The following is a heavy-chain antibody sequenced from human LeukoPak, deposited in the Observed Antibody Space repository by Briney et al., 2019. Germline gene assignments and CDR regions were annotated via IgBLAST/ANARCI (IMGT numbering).Heavy chain of an antibody. J-gene: IGHJ4*02. CDR1: GFTFRNYV. V-gene: IGHV3-23*01. Sequence: PGGSLRLSCASTGFTFRNYVMSWVRQAPGKGLEWISTITGSGERTDDADSVKGRFTISRDNSKNTLYLQMNSLRAEDTAVYYCAKDTSGSYFTGDYWGQGTLVTVSS. D-gene: IGHD3-22*01. CDR3: AKDTSGSYFTGDY. CDR2: ITGSGERT.